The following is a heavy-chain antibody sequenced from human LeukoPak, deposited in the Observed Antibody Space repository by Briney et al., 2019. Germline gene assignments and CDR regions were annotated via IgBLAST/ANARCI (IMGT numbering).Heavy chain of an antibody. CDR2: ISYDGSNK. CDR3: ARGPGSSWYYYYMDV. J-gene: IGHJ6*03. V-gene: IGHV3-30*01. Sequence: GGSLRLSCAASGFTFSSYAMHWVRQAPGKELEWVAVISYDGSNKYYADSVKGRFTISRDNSKNTLYLQMNSLRAEDTAVYYCARGPGSSWYYYYMDVWGKGTTVTVSS. D-gene: IGHD6-13*01. CDR1: GFTFSSYA.